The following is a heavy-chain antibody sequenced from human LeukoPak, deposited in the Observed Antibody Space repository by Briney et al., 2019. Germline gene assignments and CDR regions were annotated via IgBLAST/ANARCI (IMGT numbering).Heavy chain of an antibody. V-gene: IGHV4-31*03. CDR2: IYYSGST. J-gene: IGHJ3*02. Sequence: SETLSLTCTVSGGSISSGGYYWSWIRQHPGKGLEWIGYIYYSGSTYYNPSLKSRVTISVDTSKNQFSLKLSSVTAADTAVYYCASRDSSGHAIWGQGTMVTVSS. CDR3: ASRDSSGHAI. CDR1: GGSISSGGYY. D-gene: IGHD3-22*01.